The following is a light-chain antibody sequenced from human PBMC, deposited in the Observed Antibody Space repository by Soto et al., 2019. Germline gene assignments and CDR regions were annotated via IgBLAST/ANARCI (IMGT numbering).Light chain of an antibody. J-gene: IGLJ1*01. CDR1: SSDIGGYNY. CDR3: SSYTSTSTLYV. Sequence: QSALTQPASVSGSPGQSITISCTGTSSDIGGYNYVSWYQHLPGKVPKLIIYDVSNRPSGVSDRFSGSKSGNAASLTISVHQAEDEADYYCSSYTSTSTLYVFGTGTKLTVL. CDR2: DVS. V-gene: IGLV2-14*03.